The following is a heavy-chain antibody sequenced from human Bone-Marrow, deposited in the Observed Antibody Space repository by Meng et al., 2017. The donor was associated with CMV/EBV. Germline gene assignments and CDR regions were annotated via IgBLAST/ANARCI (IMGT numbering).Heavy chain of an antibody. V-gene: IGHV1-8*02. CDR2: MNPNSGNT. J-gene: IGHJ6*02. Sequence: ASVKVSCKASGGTFSSYTISWVRQAPGQGLEWMGWMNPNSGNTGYTQKLQGRVTMTWNTSISTAFMELSSLRSEDTAVYYCARGTVGLQQWLLTYYYAMDVWGQGTTVTVSS. CDR3: ARGTVGLQQWLLTYYYAMDV. D-gene: IGHD6-19*01. CDR1: GGTFSSYT.